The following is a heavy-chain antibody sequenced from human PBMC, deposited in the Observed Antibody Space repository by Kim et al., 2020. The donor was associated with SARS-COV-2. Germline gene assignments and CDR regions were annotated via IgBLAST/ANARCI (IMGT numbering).Heavy chain of an antibody. J-gene: IGHJ4*02. V-gene: IGHV3-21*01. D-gene: IGHD3-16*01. CDR3: ARWGIAGDFDY. Sequence: GGSLRLSCAASGFTFSSYSMNWVRQAPGKGLEWVSSISSSSSYIYYADSVKGRFTISRDNAKNSLYLQMNSLRAEDTAVYYCARWGIAGDFDYWGQGTLVTVSS. CDR2: ISSSSSYI. CDR1: GFTFSSYS.